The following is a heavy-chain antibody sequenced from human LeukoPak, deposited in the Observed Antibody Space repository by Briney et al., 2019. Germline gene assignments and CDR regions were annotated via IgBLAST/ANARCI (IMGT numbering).Heavy chain of an antibody. J-gene: IGHJ4*02. Sequence: PSETLSLTCTVSGGSISSYYWSWIRQPAGKGLEWIGRIYTSGSTNYNPSLKSRVTMSVDTSKNQFSLKLTSVTAADTALYYCAKYIRDSCTYNFDYWGQGILVTVSS. CDR1: GGSISSYY. V-gene: IGHV4-4*07. CDR2: IYTSGST. CDR3: AKYIRDSCTYNFDY. D-gene: IGHD1-14*01.